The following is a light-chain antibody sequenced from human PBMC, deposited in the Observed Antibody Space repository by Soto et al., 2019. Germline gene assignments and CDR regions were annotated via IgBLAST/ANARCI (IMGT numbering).Light chain of an antibody. V-gene: IGKV3-11*01. CDR2: DAS. J-gene: IGKJ4*01. CDR3: QQRSNWPPLT. CDR1: QNVNSY. Sequence: EIVLTQSPATLSLSPGERATLSCRASQNVNSYLAWYQQKPGQAPRLLIYDASNRATGIPARFSGSGSGTDFTLTISSLEPEDFAVYYCQQRSNWPPLTFGGGTKVDI.